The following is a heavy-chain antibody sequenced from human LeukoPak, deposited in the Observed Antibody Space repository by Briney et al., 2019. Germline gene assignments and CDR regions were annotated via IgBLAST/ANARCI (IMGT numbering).Heavy chain of an antibody. V-gene: IGHV3-7*04. CDR3: ARDRVDGSGSYRYYYYGMDV. D-gene: IGHD3-10*01. CDR2: IKQHGSET. Sequence: GGSLRLSCAASGFTFSDYYMSWTRRAPGKGLEWVANIKQHGSETYYVDSVKGRFTISRDNAKKSLYLQMDSLRAEDTAVYYCARDRVDGSGSYRYYYYGMDVWGQGTTVTVSS. CDR1: GFTFSDYY. J-gene: IGHJ6*02.